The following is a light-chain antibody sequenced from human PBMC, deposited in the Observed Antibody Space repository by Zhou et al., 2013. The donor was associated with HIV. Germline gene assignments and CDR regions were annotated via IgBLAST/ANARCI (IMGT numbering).Light chain of an antibody. J-gene: IGKJ3*01. CDR2: EVS. CDR3: MQGIHLPLT. V-gene: IGKV2-29*03. Sequence: DVVMTQTPLSLSVIPGQPASISCKSSQSLMHSDGETYLHWYLQKAGRPPQLLIYEVSNLLSGVPDRFSGSGSGTDFTLKISRVEAEDVGVYYCMQGIHLPLTFGPGTKVDIK. CDR1: QSLMHSDGETY.